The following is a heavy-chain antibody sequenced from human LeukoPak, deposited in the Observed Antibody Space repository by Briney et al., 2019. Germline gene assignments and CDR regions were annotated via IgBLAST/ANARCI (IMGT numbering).Heavy chain of an antibody. CDR2: ISSSGTYI. J-gene: IGHJ4*02. CDR1: GFTFSNYN. CDR3: ARGGNSGWDY. D-gene: IGHD6-19*01. Sequence: PGGSLRLSCAASGFTFSNYNMNLVRQAPGKGLEWVSSISSSGTYIYYADSVKGRFTISRDNAKNSLYLQMNSLRAEDTAVYYCARGGNSGWDYWGQGTLVTVSS. V-gene: IGHV3-21*01.